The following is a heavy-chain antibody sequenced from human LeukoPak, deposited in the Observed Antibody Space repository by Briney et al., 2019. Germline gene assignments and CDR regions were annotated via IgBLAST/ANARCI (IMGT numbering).Heavy chain of an antibody. J-gene: IGHJ6*02. CDR2: ISSSSSYI. D-gene: IGHD7-27*01. CDR3: ARTGDYYGMDV. Sequence: GGSLRLSCAASGFTFSSYAMSWVRQAPGKGLEWVSSISSSSSYIYYADSVKGRFTISRDNAKNSLYLQMNSLRAEDTAVYYCARTGDYYGMDVWGQGTTVTVSS. CDR1: GFTFSSYA. V-gene: IGHV3-21*01.